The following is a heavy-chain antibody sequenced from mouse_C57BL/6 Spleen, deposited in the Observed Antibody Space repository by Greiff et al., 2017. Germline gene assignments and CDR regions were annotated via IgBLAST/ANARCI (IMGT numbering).Heavy chain of an antibody. CDR1: GFTFSSYA. Sequence: DVTLVESGGGLVKPGGSLKLSCAASGFTFSSYAMSWVRQTPEKRLEWVATISDGGSYTYYPDNVKGRFTISRDNAKNNLYLQMSHLKSEDTAMYYCARENSNFNFDVWGTGTTVTVSS. V-gene: IGHV5-4*01. CDR3: ARENSNFNFDV. CDR2: ISDGGSYT. J-gene: IGHJ1*03. D-gene: IGHD2-5*01.